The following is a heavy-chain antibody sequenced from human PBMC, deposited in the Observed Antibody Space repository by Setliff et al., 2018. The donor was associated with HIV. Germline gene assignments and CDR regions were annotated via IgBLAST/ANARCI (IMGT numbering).Heavy chain of an antibody. CDR3: ASGSYRWFDP. CDR1: GDSISSNY. Sequence: LSLTCTVSGDSISSNYWSWIRQPPGKGLEWIGYIYYNGSTNYNPSLKSRVTISVDTSKNQFSLKLSSVTAADTAVYYCASGSYRWFDPWGQGTLVTVSS. J-gene: IGHJ5*02. D-gene: IGHD1-26*01. CDR2: IYYNGST. V-gene: IGHV4-59*13.